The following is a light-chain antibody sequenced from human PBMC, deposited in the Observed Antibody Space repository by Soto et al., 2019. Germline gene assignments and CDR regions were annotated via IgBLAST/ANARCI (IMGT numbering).Light chain of an antibody. CDR2: EVT. CDR1: SSDVGSHNL. J-gene: IGLJ1*01. Sequence: SALTQPASVSGSPGQSITISCAGTSSDVGSHNLVSWYQHHPGKAPKLLIYEVTDRPSGVSDRFSGSKSGNTASLTISGLRAEDEADYYCSSYTSSTTYVFGTGTKVTVL. V-gene: IGLV2-14*02. CDR3: SSYTSSTTYV.